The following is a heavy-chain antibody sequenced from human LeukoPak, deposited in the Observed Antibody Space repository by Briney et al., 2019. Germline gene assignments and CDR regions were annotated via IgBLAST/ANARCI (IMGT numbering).Heavy chain of an antibody. CDR3: AKGDDSSGYYYELDY. CDR1: GFTFSSYG. J-gene: IGHJ4*02. D-gene: IGHD3-22*01. V-gene: IGHV3-33*06. Sequence: GGSLRLSCAASGFTFSSYGMHWVRQAPGKGLEWVAVIWYDGSNKYYADSVKGRFTIPRDNSKNTLYLQMNSLRAEDTAVYYCAKGDDSSGYYYELDYWGQGTLVTVSS. CDR2: IWYDGSNK.